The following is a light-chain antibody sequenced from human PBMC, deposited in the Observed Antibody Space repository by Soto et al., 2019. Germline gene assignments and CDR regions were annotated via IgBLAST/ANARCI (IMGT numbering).Light chain of an antibody. J-gene: IGKJ1*01. CDR1: QSISSW. CDR3: QQYDSYPWT. V-gene: IGKV1-5*01. Sequence: DIQMTQSPSTLSASVGDRVTITCRASQSISSWLAWYQQKPGKVPKLLIYDASSLESGVTSRFSGGGSGTEFTLTISSLQPDDFATYYCQQYDSYPWTFGQGTKVEIK. CDR2: DAS.